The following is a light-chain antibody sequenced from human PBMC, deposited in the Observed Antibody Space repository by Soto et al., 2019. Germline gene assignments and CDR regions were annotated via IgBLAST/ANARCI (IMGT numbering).Light chain of an antibody. J-gene: IGKJ5*01. V-gene: IGKV3-15*01. CDR3: QQYNNWPPIT. CDR1: QSVSSN. CDR2: GAS. Sequence: EIVMTQSPATLSVSPGERATLSCRASQSVSSNLAWYQQKPGQAPRLLIYGASTRATGIPARFSGSVSGTEFTLTIIRLQSEEFAVFYCQQYNNWPPITFGHGTRLEIK.